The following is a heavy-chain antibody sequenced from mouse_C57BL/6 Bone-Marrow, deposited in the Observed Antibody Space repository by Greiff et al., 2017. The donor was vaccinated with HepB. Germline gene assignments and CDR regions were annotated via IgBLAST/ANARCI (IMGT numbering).Heavy chain of an antibody. CDR3: ARREAYYYGSSPGFAY. CDR1: GYTFTSYG. CDR2: IYPRSGNT. Sequence: VQLQQSGAELARPGASVKLSCKASGYTFTSYGISWVKQRTGQGLEWIGEIYPRSGNTYYNEKFKGKATLTADKSSSTAYMELRSLTSEDSAVYFCARREAYYYGSSPGFAYWGQGTLVTVSA. J-gene: IGHJ3*01. V-gene: IGHV1-81*01. D-gene: IGHD1-1*01.